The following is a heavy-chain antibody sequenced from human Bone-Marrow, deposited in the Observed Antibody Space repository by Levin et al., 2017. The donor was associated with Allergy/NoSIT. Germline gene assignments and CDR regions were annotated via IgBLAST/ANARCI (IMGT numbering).Heavy chain of an antibody. J-gene: IGHJ4*02. D-gene: IGHD3-10*01. CDR2: INPNSGGT. Sequence: GESLKISCKASGYTFTGYYMHWVRQVPGQGLEWMGWINPNSGGTNYAQKFQGRVTMTRDTSISTAYMELSRLRSDDTAVYYCARDRDYYGSGSLYSSDWGQGTLVTVSS. V-gene: IGHV1-2*02. CDR3: ARDRDYYGSGSLYSSD. CDR1: GYTFTGYY.